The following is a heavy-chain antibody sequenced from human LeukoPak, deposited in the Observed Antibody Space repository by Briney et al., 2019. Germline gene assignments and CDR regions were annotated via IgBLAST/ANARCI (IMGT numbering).Heavy chain of an antibody. V-gene: IGHV4-39*07. J-gene: IGHJ3*02. Sequence: SETLSLTCTVSGGSISSSSYYWGWIRQPPGKGLEWIGSIYYSGSTYYNPSLKSRVTISVDTSKNQFSLTLSSVTAADTAVYYCARSDGYGLVGIWGQGTMVTVSS. CDR1: GGSISSSSYY. D-gene: IGHD3-10*01. CDR3: ARSDGYGLVGI. CDR2: IYYSGST.